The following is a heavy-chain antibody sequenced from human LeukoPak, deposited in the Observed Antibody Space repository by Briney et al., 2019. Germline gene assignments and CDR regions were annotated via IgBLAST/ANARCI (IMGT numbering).Heavy chain of an antibody. CDR2: ILYDGSIK. J-gene: IGHJ4*02. Sequence: GGSLRLSCAASGFTFSTYTMHWVRQAPGKGLEWVAVILYDGSIKQYAESVKGRFTISRDNSKNTLDLQMNSLGVEDTAVYHCAKIRTAYCGTTKCREFDHWGPGTLVAVSS. V-gene: IGHV3-30*18. D-gene: IGHD2-21*01. CDR1: GFTFSTYT. CDR3: AKIRTAYCGTTKCREFDH.